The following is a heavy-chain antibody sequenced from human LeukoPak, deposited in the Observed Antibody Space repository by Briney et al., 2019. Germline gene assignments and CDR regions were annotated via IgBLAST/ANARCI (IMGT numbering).Heavy chain of an antibody. CDR2: IYPGDSDT. CDR3: ARHPYYDSSPSYYYYMDV. CDR1: GYSFTSYW. V-gene: IGHV5-51*01. D-gene: IGHD3-22*01. Sequence: GESLKISCKGSGYSFTSYWIGWVRQMPGKGLEWMGIIYPGDSDTRYSPSFQGQVTISADKSISTAYLQWSSLKASGTAMYYCARHPYYDSSPSYYYYMDVWGKGTTVTVSS. J-gene: IGHJ6*03.